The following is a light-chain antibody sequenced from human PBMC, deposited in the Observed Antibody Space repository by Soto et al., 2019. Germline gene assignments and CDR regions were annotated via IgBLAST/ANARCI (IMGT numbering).Light chain of an antibody. Sequence: EILMTQSTSCVSASVGDRGNLXCRASQGVSSCLAWYQQKPGKAPKRLIYAASSLQGGGPSRFSGSGSATDFTRTISSLQPEDFATYYGQQANSFPFTFGQGTRLEIK. CDR2: AAS. CDR1: QGVSSC. J-gene: IGKJ5*01. CDR3: QQANSFPFT. V-gene: IGKV1D-12*01.